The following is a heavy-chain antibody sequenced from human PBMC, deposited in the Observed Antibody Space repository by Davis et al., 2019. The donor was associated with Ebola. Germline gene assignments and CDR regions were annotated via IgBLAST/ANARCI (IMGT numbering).Heavy chain of an antibody. CDR3: ATGPITYYYDSSGSEGYFDY. D-gene: IGHD3-22*01. CDR2: FDPEDGET. CDR1: GYTLTELS. V-gene: IGHV1-24*01. J-gene: IGHJ4*02. Sequence: ASVKVSCKVSGYTLTELSMHWVRQAPGKGLEWMGGFDPEDGETIYAQKFQGRVTMTEDTSTDTAYMELSSLRSEDTAVYYCATGPITYYYDSSGSEGYFDYWGQGTLVTVSS.